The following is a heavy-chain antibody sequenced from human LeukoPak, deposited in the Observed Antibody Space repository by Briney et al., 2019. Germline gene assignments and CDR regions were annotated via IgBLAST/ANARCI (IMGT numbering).Heavy chain of an antibody. CDR2: IYHSGST. CDR1: GGSISSGGYY. CDR3: ASSPRRSNGVMVRGVTDWFDP. Sequence: SETLSLTCTVSGGSISSGGYYWSWIRQPPGKGLEWIGYIYHSGSTYYNPSLKSRVTISVDRSKNQFSLKLSSVTAADTAVYYCASSPRRSNGVMVRGVTDWFDPWGQGTLVTVSS. D-gene: IGHD3-10*01. J-gene: IGHJ5*02. V-gene: IGHV4-30-2*01.